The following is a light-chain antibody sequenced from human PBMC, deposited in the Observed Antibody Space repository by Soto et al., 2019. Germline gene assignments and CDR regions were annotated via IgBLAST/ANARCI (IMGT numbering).Light chain of an antibody. J-gene: IGKJ1*01. Sequence: EIVMTQSPATLSGSPGERATLSCRASQSVNCHLAWYHQKPGQAPRLLIYGASTRATGIPARFSGSGSGTEFTLTISSLQSEDFAVYYCQQYNNWPRTFGQGTKVEIK. CDR1: QSVNCH. CDR2: GAS. CDR3: QQYNNWPRT. V-gene: IGKV3-15*01.